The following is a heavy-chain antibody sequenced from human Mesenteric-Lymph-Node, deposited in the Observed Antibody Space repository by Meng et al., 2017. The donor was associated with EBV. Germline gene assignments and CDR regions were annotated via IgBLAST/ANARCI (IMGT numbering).Heavy chain of an antibody. V-gene: IGHV1-69*01. Sequence: LVQSGAEVRKAGSSVKVSCKASGGSFSPYTITWVRQAPGQGLEWMGRIIPMFGTAKYAQNFQGRVTITADESTNTAYMELSSLRSDDTAVYYCARVWGGYSFGLSDYWGQGTLVTVSS. D-gene: IGHD5-18*01. CDR3: ARVWGGYSFGLSDY. CDR1: GGSFSPYT. CDR2: IIPMFGTA. J-gene: IGHJ4*02.